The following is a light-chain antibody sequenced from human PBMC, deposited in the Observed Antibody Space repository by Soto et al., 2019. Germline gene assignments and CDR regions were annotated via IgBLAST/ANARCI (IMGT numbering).Light chain of an antibody. Sequence: EIVLTQSPGTLSLSPGERATLSCRASQSVSNSNLAWYQPKPGQAPRLLIYGASSRATGIPDRFSGSGSGTDFTLTVSSLEPEDFAVYYCQQYGSSPRTFGQGTKLEIK. J-gene: IGKJ2*01. V-gene: IGKV3-20*01. CDR1: QSVSNSN. CDR2: GAS. CDR3: QQYGSSPRT.